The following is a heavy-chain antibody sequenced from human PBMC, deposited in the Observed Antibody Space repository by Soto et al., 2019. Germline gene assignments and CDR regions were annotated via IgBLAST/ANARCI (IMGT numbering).Heavy chain of an antibody. CDR1: GGSLSSRY. CDR3: GSVRPSGYVLS. J-gene: IGHJ5*02. D-gene: IGHD6-25*01. V-gene: IGHV4-59*11. CDR2: VYFSGNT. Sequence: SETLSLTCTVSGGSLSSRYWTWIRQSPGKGLEWIWYVYFSGNTNYNPSLKSRVTISIDTSKNQFSLRLASVTAADTAFYYCGSVRPSGYVLSWGQGTLVTVSS.